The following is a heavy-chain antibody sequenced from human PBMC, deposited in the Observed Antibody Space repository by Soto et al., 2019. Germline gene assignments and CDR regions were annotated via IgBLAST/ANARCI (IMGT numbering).Heavy chain of an antibody. CDR1: GGSISSGGDS. Sequence: QLQLQESGSGLVKPSQTLSLTCAVSGGSISSGGDSWSWIRQPPGKGLEWIGYIYHSGSTYYNASLKRRFNISVDRSKNQFSLKLSSVTAADTAVYYCARGPYSVSYSDYWGQGTLVTVSS. D-gene: IGHD1-26*01. V-gene: IGHV4-30-2*01. CDR2: IYHSGST. J-gene: IGHJ4*02. CDR3: ARGPYSVSYSDY.